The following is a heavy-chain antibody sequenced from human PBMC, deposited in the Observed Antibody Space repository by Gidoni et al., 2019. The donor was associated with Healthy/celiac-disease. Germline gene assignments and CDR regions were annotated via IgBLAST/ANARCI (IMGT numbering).Heavy chain of an antibody. J-gene: IGHJ5*02. V-gene: IGHV3-23*01. CDR2: ISGSGGST. CDR3: AKVWGLRYCSSTSCYTGGWFDP. D-gene: IGHD2-2*02. Sequence: SGFTFSSHALSWVRQAPGKGLAWVSAISGSGGSTYYADSVKSRFTISRDNSKNTLYLQMNSLRAEDTAVYYCAKVWGLRYCSSTSCYTGGWFDPWGQGTLVTVSS. CDR1: GFTFSSHA.